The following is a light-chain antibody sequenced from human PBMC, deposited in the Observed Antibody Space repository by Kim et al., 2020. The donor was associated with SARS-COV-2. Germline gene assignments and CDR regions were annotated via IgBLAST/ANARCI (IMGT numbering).Light chain of an antibody. CDR2: DVN. V-gene: IGLV2-14*03. CDR3: CSYTTSSTFV. J-gene: IGLJ1*01. Sequence: IPSTGSRSDIGAYRYVSWYQQHPDKAPQLIISDVNKRPSGVSDRFSGSKSGNTASLTISGLQAEDEADYYCCSYTTSSTFVFGTGTKVTVL. CDR1: RSDIGAYRY.